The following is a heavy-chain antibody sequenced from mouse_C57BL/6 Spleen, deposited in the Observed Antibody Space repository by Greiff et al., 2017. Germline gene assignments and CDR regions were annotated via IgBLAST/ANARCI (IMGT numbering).Heavy chain of an antibody. Sequence: QVQLQQPGAELVKPGASVKLSCKASGYTFTSYWMHWVKQRPGQGLEWIGMIHPNSGSTNYNEKFKSKATLTVDKSSSTAYMQRSSLTSEDSAVYYCARKGLTTYYAMDYWGQGTSVTVSS. D-gene: IGHD1-1*01. J-gene: IGHJ4*01. CDR1: GYTFTSYW. CDR2: IHPNSGST. V-gene: IGHV1-64*01. CDR3: ARKGLTTYYAMDY.